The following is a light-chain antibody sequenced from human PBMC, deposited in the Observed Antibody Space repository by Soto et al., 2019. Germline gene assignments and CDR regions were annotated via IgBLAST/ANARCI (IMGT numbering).Light chain of an antibody. CDR3: QQYGSSGT. CDR2: GAS. J-gene: IGKJ1*01. V-gene: IGKV3-20*01. Sequence: IMLSHSACTLSLSTGERATLSCRASQSVSNNYLAWYQQKPGQAPRLLIYGASNRATGIPDRFSGSGSGTDFTLTISRLEPEDFAVYYCQQYGSSGTFGQRTKVDIK. CDR1: QSVSNNY.